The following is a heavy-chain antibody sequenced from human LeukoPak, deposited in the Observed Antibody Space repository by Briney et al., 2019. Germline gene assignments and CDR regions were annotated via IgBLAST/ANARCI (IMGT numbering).Heavy chain of an antibody. CDR2: IYYSGST. Sequence: SETLSLTCTVSGGSISSYYWSWIRQPPGKGLEWIGYIYYSGSTNYNPSLKSRVTIPVDTSKNQFSLKLSSVTAADTAVYYCARGWTAESPDYWGQGTLVTVSS. J-gene: IGHJ4*02. D-gene: IGHD6-13*01. CDR3: ARGWTAESPDY. CDR1: GGSISSYY. V-gene: IGHV4-59*01.